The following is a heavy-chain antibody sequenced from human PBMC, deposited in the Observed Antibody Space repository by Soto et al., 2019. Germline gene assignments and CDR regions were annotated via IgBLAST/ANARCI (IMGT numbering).Heavy chain of an antibody. V-gene: IGHV3-30-3*01. CDR2: ISSDGTNK. J-gene: IGHJ4*01. CDR1: GFSFNTYT. Sequence: PGGSLRLSCAASGFSFNTYTLHWVRQAPGKGLEWVAVISSDGTNKNYADSVRGRFTISRDNSKNTLYLQVNSLRAEDTAVYYCARDNSXYYDRTAYYRIFSYPDYWGRGTLVTVSS. CDR3: ARDNSXYYDRTAYYRIFSYPDY. D-gene: IGHD3-22*01.